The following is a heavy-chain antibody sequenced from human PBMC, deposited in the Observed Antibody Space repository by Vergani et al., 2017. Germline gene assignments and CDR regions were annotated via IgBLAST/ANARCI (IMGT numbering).Heavy chain of an antibody. CDR1: GFTFNQYG. CDR2: TWYDGNNK. D-gene: IGHD1-14*01. V-gene: IGHV3-33*01. J-gene: IGHJ5*02. CDR3: ARDLRLLYNRFDP. Sequence: QVQLVESGGGVVQPGRSLRLSCAASGFTFNQYGMHWVRQAPGKGLEWVAVTWYDGNNKQYAESVKGRFTISRDNSKSTMYLQINSLRDEDTGVYYCARDLRLLYNRFDPWGQGTLVTVSS.